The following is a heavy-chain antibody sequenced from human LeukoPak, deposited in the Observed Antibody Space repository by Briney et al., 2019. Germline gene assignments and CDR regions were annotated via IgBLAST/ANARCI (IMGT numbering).Heavy chain of an antibody. CDR2: IRYDGSNK. D-gene: IGHD2-2*01. J-gene: IGHJ4*02. V-gene: IGHV3-30*02. CDR3: AGPMGPAAIFGFDY. Sequence: GGSLRLSCAASGFTFSSYGMHWVRQAPGKGLEWVAFIRYDGSNKYYADSVKDRFTISRDNSKNTLYLQMNSLRAEDTAVYYCAGPMGPAAIFGFDYWGQGTLVTVSS. CDR1: GFTFSSYG.